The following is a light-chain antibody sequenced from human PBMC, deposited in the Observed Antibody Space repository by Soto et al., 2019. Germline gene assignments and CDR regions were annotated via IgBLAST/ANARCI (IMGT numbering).Light chain of an antibody. CDR2: GAS. CDR3: QQYGSSPPRT. V-gene: IGKV3-20*01. CDR1: QSVSSSY. Sequence: EIVLTQSPGTLSLSPGERATLSCRASQSVSSSYLAWYQQKPGQAPRLLIYGASSRATGIPDRFSGSGSGTACTLTSSRLEPEDSAVYSCQQYGSSPPRTFGQGTRLEIK. J-gene: IGKJ5*01.